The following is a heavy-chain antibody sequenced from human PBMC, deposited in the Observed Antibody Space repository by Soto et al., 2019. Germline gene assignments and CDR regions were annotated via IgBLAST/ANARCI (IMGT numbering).Heavy chain of an antibody. D-gene: IGHD1-7*01. Sequence: EVQLVEAGGGLVQPGGSLRLSCAASGFTFSTSWIHWVRQAPGKGLVWVSRINGDGGTINYADSVKGRFTISRNNAKNTVYLQMNSLSADDTAVYYCTRGGNYYFDYWGQGTLCTVSS. J-gene: IGHJ4*02. CDR3: TRGGNYYFDY. CDR1: GFTFSTSW. CDR2: INGDGGTI. V-gene: IGHV3-74*01.